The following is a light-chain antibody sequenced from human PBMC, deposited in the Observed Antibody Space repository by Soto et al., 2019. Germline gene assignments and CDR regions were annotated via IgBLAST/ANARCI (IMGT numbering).Light chain of an antibody. CDR1: NSDVGGYDH. J-gene: IGLJ1*01. Sequence: QSVLTQSASVSGSPGQSITISCTGTNSDVGGYDHVSWYQLRPGKAPKLLISEVSDRPSGVPDRFSGSKSGNTAALTISGLQGEDEADYYCPSFTSRSTRVFGTGTKVTVL. CDR2: EVS. CDR3: PSFTSRSTRV. V-gene: IGLV2-14*01.